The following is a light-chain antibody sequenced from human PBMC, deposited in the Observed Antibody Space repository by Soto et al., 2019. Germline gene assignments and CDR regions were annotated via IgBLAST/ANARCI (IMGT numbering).Light chain of an antibody. CDR2: GAS. CDR3: HQYDSWT. CDR1: QSVSSN. V-gene: IGKV3-15*01. J-gene: IGKJ1*01. Sequence: EIAMTQSPATRSVSPGERATLSCRASQSVSSNLAWYQQKPGQAPRLLIYGASTRATGIPARFSGSGSGTEFTLTISRMEPEDFAVYYCHQYDSWTFGQGTKVDIK.